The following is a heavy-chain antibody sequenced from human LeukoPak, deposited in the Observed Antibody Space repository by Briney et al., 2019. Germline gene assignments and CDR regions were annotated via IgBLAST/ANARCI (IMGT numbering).Heavy chain of an antibody. CDR3: ARGRGYSDY. Sequence: GGSLRLSCAASGFSFSGYAMSWVRQAPGKGLEWVSGIGAGGRTYYADSVKGRFTISRDNSKNTLYLQMNSLRAEDTAVYYCARGRGYSDYWGQGTLVTVSS. V-gene: IGHV3-23*01. CDR1: GFSFSGYA. CDR2: IGAGGRT. J-gene: IGHJ4*02. D-gene: IGHD5-18*01.